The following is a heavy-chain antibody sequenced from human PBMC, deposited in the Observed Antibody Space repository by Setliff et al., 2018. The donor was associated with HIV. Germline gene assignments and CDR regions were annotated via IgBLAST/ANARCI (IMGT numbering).Heavy chain of an antibody. Sequence: PSETLSLTCTVSGGSISSRAYYWGWIRQPPGKGLEWIGSIFYSGSTYYNPSLKSRVTISVDTSKNQFSLKLSSVTAADTAVYYCARDRRAHDYNNYVYYYYGMDVWGQGTTVTVSS. D-gene: IGHD4-4*01. CDR1: GGSISSRAYY. J-gene: IGHJ6*02. CDR2: IFYSGST. V-gene: IGHV4-39*07. CDR3: ARDRRAHDYNNYVYYYYGMDV.